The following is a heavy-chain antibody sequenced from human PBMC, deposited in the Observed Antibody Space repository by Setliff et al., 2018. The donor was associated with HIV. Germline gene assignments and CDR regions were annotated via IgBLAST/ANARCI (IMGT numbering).Heavy chain of an antibody. CDR3: TRGGSYSPGDY. CDR1: GFTLSGYW. CDR2: ISGDGSTI. J-gene: IGHJ4*02. V-gene: IGHV3-74*01. Sequence: LRLSCAASGFTLSGYWMHWVRQAPGKGLVWVSRISGDGSTIDYADSVKGRFTISRDNANNMLYLQMNSLRAEDTAVYYCTRGGSYSPGDYWGQGALVTVSS. D-gene: IGHD1-26*01.